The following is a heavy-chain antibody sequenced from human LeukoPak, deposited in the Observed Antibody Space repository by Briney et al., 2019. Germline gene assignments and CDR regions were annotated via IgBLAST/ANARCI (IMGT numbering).Heavy chain of an antibody. V-gene: IGHV1-2*02. CDR2: INPNSGGT. J-gene: IGHJ5*02. Sequence: ASVKVSCKASGYTFTGYYMHWVRQAPGQGLEWMGWINPNSGGTNYAQKFQGRVTMTRDTSISTAYMELSRLRSDDTAVYYCARDRGIAVAGGKKLDNWFDPWGQGTLVTVSS. D-gene: IGHD6-19*01. CDR1: GYTFTGYY. CDR3: ARDRGIAVAGGKKLDNWFDP.